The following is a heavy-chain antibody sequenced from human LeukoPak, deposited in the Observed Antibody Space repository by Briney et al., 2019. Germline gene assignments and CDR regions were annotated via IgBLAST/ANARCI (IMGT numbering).Heavy chain of an antibody. CDR2: IRYDGSNK. V-gene: IGHV3-30*02. J-gene: IGHJ4*02. CDR3: AKDPTDSSGYYCIY. CDR1: GFTFSSYG. D-gene: IGHD3-22*01. Sequence: GGSLRLSCAASGFTFSSYGMHWVRQAPGKGLEWVAFIRYDGSNKYYADSVKGRFTISRDNSKNTLYLQMNSLRAEDTAVYYCAKDPTDSSGYYCIYWGQGTLVTASS.